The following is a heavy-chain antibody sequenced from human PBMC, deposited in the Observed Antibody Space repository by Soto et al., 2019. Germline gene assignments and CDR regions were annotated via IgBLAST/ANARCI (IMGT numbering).Heavy chain of an antibody. CDR3: ARQEYSSGWQENFDY. D-gene: IGHD6-19*01. Sequence: PSETLSLTCTVSGGSISSSSYYWGWIRQPPGKGLEWIGSIYYSGSTYYNPSLKSRVTISVDTSKNQFSLKLSSVTAADTAVYYCARQEYSSGWQENFDYWGQGTLVTVSS. V-gene: IGHV4-39*01. J-gene: IGHJ4*02. CDR2: IYYSGST. CDR1: GGSISSSSYY.